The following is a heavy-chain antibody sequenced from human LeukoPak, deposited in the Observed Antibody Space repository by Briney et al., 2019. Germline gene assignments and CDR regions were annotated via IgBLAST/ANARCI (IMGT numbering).Heavy chain of an antibody. V-gene: IGHV3-23*01. Sequence: PGGSLRLSCVASGFDFSTYAMSWVRQAPGKGLEWVSGIGGGDTHYADSVKGRFTISRDNTKNTVELQMRSLRAEDTAVYYCAKDGQSFNSMWDYLDSWGRGTLVTVSS. CDR1: GFDFSTYA. D-gene: IGHD1-26*01. CDR3: AKDGQSFNSMWDYLDS. CDR2: IGGGDT. J-gene: IGHJ4*02.